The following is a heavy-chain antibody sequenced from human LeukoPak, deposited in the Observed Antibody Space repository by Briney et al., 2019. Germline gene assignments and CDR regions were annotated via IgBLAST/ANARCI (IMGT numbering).Heavy chain of an antibody. CDR2: IYYSGST. CDR3: ARLGGGSGSYPGYYFDY. D-gene: IGHD3-10*01. CDR1: GGSISSSSYY. V-gene: IGHV4-39*07. J-gene: IGHJ4*02. Sequence: SETLSLTCTVSGGSISSSSYYWGWIRQPPGNGLEWIGSIYYSGSTYYNPSLKSRVTISVDTSKNQFSLKPSSVTAADTAVYYCARLGGGSGSYPGYYFDYWGQGTLVTVSS.